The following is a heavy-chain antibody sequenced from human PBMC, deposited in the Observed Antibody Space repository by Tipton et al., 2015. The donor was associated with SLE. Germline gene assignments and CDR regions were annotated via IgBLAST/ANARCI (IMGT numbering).Heavy chain of an antibody. D-gene: IGHD5-12*01. CDR2: SYRSGSA. Sequence: TLSLTCTVSGGSISSDDYYWPWIRQFPGKGLEWIGHSYRSGSAHHNPSLNSRLSLSVDKSQNQFSLRLSSVTAADTAVYYCSRGGVGGYDYCDSWCQGALVIVAS. CDR1: GGSISSDDYY. J-gene: IGHJ4*02. V-gene: IGHV4-31*03. CDR3: SRGGVGGYDYCDS.